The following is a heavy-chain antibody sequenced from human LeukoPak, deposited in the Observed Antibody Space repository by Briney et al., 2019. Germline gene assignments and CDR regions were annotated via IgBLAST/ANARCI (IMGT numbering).Heavy chain of an antibody. V-gene: IGHV3-30*04. Sequence: GGSLRLSCAASGFTFSSYAIHWVRQAPGKGLEWVALIAYDGSTKFYADSVKGRFTISRDNSKNTLYLQMNSLRPEDTAVFYCARDAWFPYYYFDIWGRGTLVTVSS. D-gene: IGHD2/OR15-2a*01. CDR3: ARDAWFPYYYFDI. J-gene: IGHJ2*01. CDR2: IAYDGSTK. CDR1: GFTFSSYA.